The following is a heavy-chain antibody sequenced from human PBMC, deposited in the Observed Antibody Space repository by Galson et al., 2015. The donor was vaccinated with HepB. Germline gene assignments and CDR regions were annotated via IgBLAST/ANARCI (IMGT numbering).Heavy chain of an antibody. CDR2: ISVYTGDT. J-gene: IGHJ6*02. CDR1: GSSFYSYN. D-gene: IGHD5-18*01. V-gene: IGHV1-18*04. CDR3: ARVGIDADTAVATPAYYYYGMDV. Sequence: SVTVSCKASGSSFYSYNIVWVRQAPGQGLEWVGWISVYTGDTNSAQKFQGRVTMTTDTSTSTAYMEVRSLRSDGTAVFYCARVGIDADTAVATPAYYYYGMDVWGRGTTVTVSS.